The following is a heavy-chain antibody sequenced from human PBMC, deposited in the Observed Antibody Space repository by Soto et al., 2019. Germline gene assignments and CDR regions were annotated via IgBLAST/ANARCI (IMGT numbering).Heavy chain of an antibody. CDR2: IYYSGST. J-gene: IGHJ4*02. V-gene: IGHV4-61*05. D-gene: IGHD5-12*01. CDR1: GGSINTSSYY. CDR3: ARHRDGYNYNYFDY. Sequence: SETLSLTCTVSGGSINTSSYYWSWIRQPPGKGLEWIGYIYYSGSTNYNPSLKSRVTISVDTSKNQFSLKLSSVTAADTAVYYCARHRDGYNYNYFDYCGQGTLVTVSS.